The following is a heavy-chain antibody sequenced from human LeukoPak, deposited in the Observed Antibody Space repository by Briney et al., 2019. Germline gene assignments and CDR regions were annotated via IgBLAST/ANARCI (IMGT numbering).Heavy chain of an antibody. CDR1: GDSVSTISAA. V-gene: IGHV6-1*01. CDR2: TYYRSRWYN. CDR3: AREISSTCDV. J-gene: IGHJ3*01. Sequence: QTLSLTCGISGDSVSTISAAWNWIRQSPSRGLEWLGRTYYRSRWYNDYAVSVKSRISFNPDTSKNQLSLHLTSLTPEDTAVYYCAREISSTCDVWGQGTMVTVSS.